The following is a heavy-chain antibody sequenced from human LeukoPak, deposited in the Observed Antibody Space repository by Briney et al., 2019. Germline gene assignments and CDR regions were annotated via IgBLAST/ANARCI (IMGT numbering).Heavy chain of an antibody. D-gene: IGHD4-17*01. CDR3: ATGADNYGDYDGYYFDY. Sequence: ASVKVSCKVSGYTFTDYYMHWVNQAPGKGLEWMGLVDPEDGETIYAEKFQGRVTITADTSTDTAYMELSSLRSEDTAVYYCATGADNYGDYDGYYFDYWGQGTLVTVSS. CDR1: GYTFTDYY. V-gene: IGHV1-69-2*01. J-gene: IGHJ4*02. CDR2: VDPEDGET.